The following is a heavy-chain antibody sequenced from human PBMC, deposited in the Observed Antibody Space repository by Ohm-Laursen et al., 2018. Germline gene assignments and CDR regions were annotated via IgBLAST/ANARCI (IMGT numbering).Heavy chain of an antibody. V-gene: IGHV1-24*01. CDR3: ATDLGFVVPAAIRDY. CDR2: FDPEDGET. D-gene: IGHD2-2*02. Sequence: ASVKVSCKVSGYTLTELSMHWVRQAPGKGLEWMGGFDPEDGETIYAQKFQGRVTMTEDTSTDTAYMELSSLRSEDTAVYYCATDLGFVVPAAIRDYWGQGTLVTVSS. J-gene: IGHJ4*02. CDR1: GYTLTELS.